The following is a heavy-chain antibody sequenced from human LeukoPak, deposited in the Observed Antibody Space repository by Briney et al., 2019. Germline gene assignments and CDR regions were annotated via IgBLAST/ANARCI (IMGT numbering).Heavy chain of an antibody. D-gene: IGHD5-18*01. Sequence: GEPLTSSCQATGYSLTSYRIGWVRQMPGKGLEWMGIIDPSDSATRYTPSFQGQVTISVDKSLTTADLQWNSLKAADTAMYYCARQTAMGRSGDYWGQGTLVTVSS. CDR1: GYSLTSYR. CDR3: ARQTAMGRSGDY. J-gene: IGHJ4*02. V-gene: IGHV5-51*01. CDR2: IDPSDSAT.